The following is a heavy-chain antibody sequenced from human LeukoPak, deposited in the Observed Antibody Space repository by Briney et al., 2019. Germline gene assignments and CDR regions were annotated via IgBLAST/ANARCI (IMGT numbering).Heavy chain of an antibody. CDR3: ARGTTFDQ. V-gene: IGHV4-39*07. CDR2: IFYSGST. D-gene: IGHD1-1*01. J-gene: IGHJ4*02. Sequence: PSETLSLTCTVSSGSISTSNYYWGWVRQPPGKALEWIGNIFYSGSTYYSPSLKSRVTISLDTSRNQFSLKLNSVTAADTAVYYCARGTTFDQWGQGTLVTVSS. CDR1: SGSISTSNYY.